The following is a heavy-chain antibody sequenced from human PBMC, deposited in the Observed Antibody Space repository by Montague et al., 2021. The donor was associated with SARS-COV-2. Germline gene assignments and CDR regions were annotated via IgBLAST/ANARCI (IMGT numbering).Heavy chain of an antibody. CDR2: INHRGTT. J-gene: IGHJ4*02. D-gene: IGHD3-22*01. CDR3: AAQPWEDSSGYYRDY. CDR1: GGSFSASY. Sequence: SQTLSLTCAVYGGSFSASYWSWIRQPPGKGLEWIGEINHRGTTNYIPSLSSRVTISVDTSKNQFSLKLSSVTAADTAVYYCAAQPWEDSSGYYRDYWSQGALGTVSS. V-gene: IGHV4-34*01.